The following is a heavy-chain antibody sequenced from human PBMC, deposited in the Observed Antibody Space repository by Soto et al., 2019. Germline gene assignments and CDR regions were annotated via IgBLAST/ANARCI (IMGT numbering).Heavy chain of an antibody. CDR3: ASSRGLLRYFDWVSWFDP. CDR1: GSSVSSGSYY. V-gene: IGHV4-61*01. D-gene: IGHD3-9*01. CDR2: IYYSGST. Sequence: SETLSLTCTVSGSSVSSGSYYWSWIRQPPGKGLEWIGYIYYSGSTNYNPSLKSRVTISVDTSKNQFSLKLSSVTAADTAVYYCASSRGLLRYFDWVSWFDPWGQGTLVTVSS. J-gene: IGHJ5*02.